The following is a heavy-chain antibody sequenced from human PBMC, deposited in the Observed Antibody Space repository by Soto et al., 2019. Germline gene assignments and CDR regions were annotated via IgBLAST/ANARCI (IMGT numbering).Heavy chain of an antibody. CDR1: GFTFSSYG. Sequence: GGSLRLSCAASGFTFSSYGMHWVRQAPGKGLEWVAVIWYDGSNKYYADSVKGRFTISRDNSKNTLYLQMNSLRAEDTAVYYCAREGQGRSVHRTRMDVWGKGTTVTVSS. CDR3: AREGQGRSVHRTRMDV. CDR2: IWYDGSNK. V-gene: IGHV3-33*01. J-gene: IGHJ6*04.